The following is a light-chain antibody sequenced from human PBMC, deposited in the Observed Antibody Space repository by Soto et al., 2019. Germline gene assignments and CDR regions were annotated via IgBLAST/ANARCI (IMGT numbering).Light chain of an antibody. CDR3: QLNDIWPKT. J-gene: IGKJ1*01. Sequence: EIVMTQSPATLSVSPGERATLSCRASQSLSSNLAWYQQKPGQAPRLLIYGASTRATGIPARFSGSGSGTEFTLTINTPKSEDFAVYYCQLNDIWPKTFGQGTKVEIK. CDR1: QSLSSN. CDR2: GAS. V-gene: IGKV3-15*01.